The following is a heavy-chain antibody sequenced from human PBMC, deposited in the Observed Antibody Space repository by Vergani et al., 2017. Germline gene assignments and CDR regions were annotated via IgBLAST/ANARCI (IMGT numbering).Heavy chain of an antibody. CDR2: IWYDGSKE. Sequence: QVQLEESGGGVVQPGRSLRLSCAGSGFTLSSHAMPWVRQAPGKGLEWVAFIWYDGSKEYYADSVKGRFTISRDNSKNTLYLQMNNLRAADTAVYYCARSGYCAHGVCYMTYYYYMDVWGKGTAVTVSS. D-gene: IGHD2-8*01. CDR1: GFTLSSHA. CDR3: ARSGYCAHGVCYMTYYYYMDV. J-gene: IGHJ6*03. V-gene: IGHV3-33*01.